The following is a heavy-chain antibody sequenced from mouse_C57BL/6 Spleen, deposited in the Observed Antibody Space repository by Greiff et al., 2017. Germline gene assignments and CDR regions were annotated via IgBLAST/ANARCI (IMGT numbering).Heavy chain of an antibody. CDR3: ARSRGNYNYAMDY. V-gene: IGHV1-72*01. Sequence: VQLQQSGAELVKPGASVKLSCKASGYTFTSYWMHWVKQRPGRGLEWIGRIDPNSGGTKYNEKFKSKGTLTVDKPSSTAYMKLSSLTSEDSAVYYWARSRGNYNYAMDYWGQGTSVTVSS. CDR1: GYTFTSYW. CDR2: IDPNSGGT. J-gene: IGHJ4*01. D-gene: IGHD2-1*01.